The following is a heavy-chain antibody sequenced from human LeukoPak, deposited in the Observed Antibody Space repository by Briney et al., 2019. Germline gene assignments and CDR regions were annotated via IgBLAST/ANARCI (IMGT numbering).Heavy chain of an antibody. CDR1: GFTFDDYA. CDR2: ISWNSGSI. Sequence: PGGSLRLSCAASGFTFDDYAMHWVRQAPGKGLEWVSGISWNSGSIGYADSVKGRFTISRDNAKNSLYLQMNSLRAEDTALYYCAKGSLYSSLTYLDYWGQGTLVTVSS. CDR3: AKGSLYSSLTYLDY. D-gene: IGHD6-6*01. J-gene: IGHJ4*02. V-gene: IGHV3-9*01.